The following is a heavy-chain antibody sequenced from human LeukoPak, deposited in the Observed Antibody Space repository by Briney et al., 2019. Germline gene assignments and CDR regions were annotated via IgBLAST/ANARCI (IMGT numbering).Heavy chain of an antibody. D-gene: IGHD1-26*01. CDR3: ARQRRWELPSRPLSSYYYGMDV. V-gene: IGHV4-39*01. J-gene: IGHJ6*02. Sequence: SETLSLTCTVSGGSISSSSYYWGWIRQPPGKGLEWIGCIYYSGSTYYNPSLKSRVTISVDTSKNQFSLKLSSVTAADTAVYYCARQRRWELPSRPLSSYYYGMDVWGQGTTVTVSS. CDR1: GGSISSSSYY. CDR2: IYYSGST.